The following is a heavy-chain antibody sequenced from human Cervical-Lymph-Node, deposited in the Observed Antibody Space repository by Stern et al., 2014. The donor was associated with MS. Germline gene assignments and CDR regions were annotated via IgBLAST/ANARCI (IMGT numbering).Heavy chain of an antibody. J-gene: IGHJ4*02. CDR2: ISAYNGNT. Sequence: VQLVESGAEVKKPGASVKVSCKASGYTFTSYGISWVRQAPGQGLEGMGWISAYNGNTNYAQKLQGRVTMTTDTSTSTAYMELRSLRSDDTAVYYCASTKYYDFWSGYYTPYYFDYWGQGTLVTVSS. CDR1: GYTFTSYG. V-gene: IGHV1-18*01. CDR3: ASTKYYDFWSGYYTPYYFDY. D-gene: IGHD3-3*01.